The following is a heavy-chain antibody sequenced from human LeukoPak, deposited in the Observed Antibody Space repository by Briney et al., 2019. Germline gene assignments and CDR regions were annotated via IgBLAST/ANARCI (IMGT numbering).Heavy chain of an antibody. V-gene: IGHV1-18*04. D-gene: IGHD3-10*01. CDR3: ARVNYYGSGSYARANLFDP. Sequence: ASVKVSCKASGYTFTSYGISWVRQAPGQGLEWMGWISAYNGNTNYARKLQGRVTMTTDTSTSTAYMELRSLRSDDTAVYYCARVNYYGSGSYARANLFDPWGQGTLVTVSS. CDR1: GYTFTSYG. J-gene: IGHJ5*02. CDR2: ISAYNGNT.